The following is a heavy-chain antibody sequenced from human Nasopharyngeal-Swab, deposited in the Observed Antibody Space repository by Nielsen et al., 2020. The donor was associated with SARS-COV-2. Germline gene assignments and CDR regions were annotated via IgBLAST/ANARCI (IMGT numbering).Heavy chain of an antibody. Sequence: GGSLRLSCTGSGYSFTSYWIGWVRQMPGKGLEWMGIIYPGDSDTRYSPSFQGQVTISADKSISTAYLQWSSLKASDTAMYYCASAVGGYDPYYFDYWGQGTLVTVSS. D-gene: IGHD2-2*01. CDR3: ASAVGGYDPYYFDY. CDR1: GYSFTSYW. J-gene: IGHJ4*02. CDR2: IYPGDSDT. V-gene: IGHV5-51*01.